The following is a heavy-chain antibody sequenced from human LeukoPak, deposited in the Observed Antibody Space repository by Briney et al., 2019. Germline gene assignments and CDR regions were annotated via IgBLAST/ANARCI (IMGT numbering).Heavy chain of an antibody. CDR1: GFTFSSYA. D-gene: IGHD3-10*01. CDR3: AKDLMVQGVIITPLFDY. CDR2: ISGSGGST. V-gene: IGHV3-23*01. J-gene: IGHJ4*02. Sequence: GGSLRLSCAASGFTFSSYAMSWVRQAPGKGLEWVSAISGSGGSTHYADSVKGRFTISRDNSKNTLYLQMNSLRAEDTAVYYCAKDLMVQGVIITPLFDYWGQGTLVTVSS.